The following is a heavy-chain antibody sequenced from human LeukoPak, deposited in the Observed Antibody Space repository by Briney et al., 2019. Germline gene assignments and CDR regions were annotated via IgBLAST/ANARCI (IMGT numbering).Heavy chain of an antibody. CDR2: IKPNTGGT. CDR1: GYTFTGYY. V-gene: IGHV1-2*06. D-gene: IGHD6-13*01. Sequence: ASVKVSCKASGYTFTGYYIHWVRQAPGQGLEWMGRIKPNTGGTDYAQKFQGRVTMNRDTSITTAYMELSRLTSDDTAIYYCAKVPPSITAAGNWLGPWGQGALVTVSS. CDR3: AKVPPSITAAGNWLGP. J-gene: IGHJ5*02.